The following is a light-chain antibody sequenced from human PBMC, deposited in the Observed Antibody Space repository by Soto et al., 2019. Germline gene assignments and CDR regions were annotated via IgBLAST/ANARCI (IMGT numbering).Light chain of an antibody. V-gene: IGKV3-15*01. J-gene: IGKJ4*01. CDR3: QYYNNWLAT. CDR1: QSVSSN. CDR2: AAS. Sequence: EILITQSPAILYLSTGEGATLSCRASQSVSSNLAWYQQKHGQAPRLLIYAASTRDTGVSARFSGSGSGTEFTLPISSLQSEDFEIDYCQYYNNWLATFGGGTKVDIK.